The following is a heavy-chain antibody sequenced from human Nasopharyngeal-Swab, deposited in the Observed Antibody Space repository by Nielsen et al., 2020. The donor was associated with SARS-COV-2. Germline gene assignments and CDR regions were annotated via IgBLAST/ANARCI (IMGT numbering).Heavy chain of an antibody. CDR3: ARDPGYHYGSGRIYYFDY. CDR2: INQDGSEI. Sequence: GESLKISCAASGFTFSTYRMSWVRQAPGKGLEWVANINQDGSEIYYVDSVKGRFTISRDNAKNSLYLQMNSLRAEDTAVYYCARDPGYHYGSGRIYYFDYWGQGTLVTVSS. CDR1: GFTFSTYR. V-gene: IGHV3-7*01. D-gene: IGHD3-10*01. J-gene: IGHJ4*02.